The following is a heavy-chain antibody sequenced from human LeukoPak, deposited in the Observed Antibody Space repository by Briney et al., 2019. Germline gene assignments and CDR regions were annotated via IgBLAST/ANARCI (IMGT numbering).Heavy chain of an antibody. CDR1: GFTFSSYA. CDR2: IRGSGDST. J-gene: IGHJ1*01. Sequence: GGSLRLSCAASGFTFSSYAMSWVRQAPGKGLEWVSSIRGSGDSTYYADSVKGRFTISRDNSKNTLYLQTNTLRAEDTAVYYCAKVHDYGGNSFHFWGQGTLVTVSS. CDR3: AKVHDYGGNSFHF. D-gene: IGHD4-23*01. V-gene: IGHV3-23*01.